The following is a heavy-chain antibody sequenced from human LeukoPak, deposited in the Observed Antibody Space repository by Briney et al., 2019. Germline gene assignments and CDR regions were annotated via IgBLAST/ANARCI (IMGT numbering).Heavy chain of an antibody. CDR1: GGSISSSSYY. CDR2: IYYSGST. D-gene: IGHD5-12*01. CDR3: ARGWINSFDY. J-gene: IGHJ4*02. Sequence: SETLSLTCTVSGGSISSSSYYWGWIRQPPGKGLEWIGSIYYSGSTYYNPSLKSRVTISVDTSKNQFSLKLSSVTAADTAVYYCARGWINSFDYWGQGTLVTVSS. V-gene: IGHV4-39*07.